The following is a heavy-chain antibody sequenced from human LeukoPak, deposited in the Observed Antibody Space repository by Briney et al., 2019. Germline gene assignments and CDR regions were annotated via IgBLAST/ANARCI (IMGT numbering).Heavy chain of an antibody. CDR1: GFTFQTYT. CDR2: IRQSDGRT. V-gene: IGHV3-23*01. J-gene: IGHJ4*02. Sequence: GESLRLSCAASGFTFQTYTLYWVRQAPGKGLEWVSGIRQSDGRTYYADAVTGRFTISTDNSKNTLYLQMNSLRAEDTALYYCAKGLERESRLDSWGQGTLVTVSS. D-gene: IGHD1-1*01. CDR3: AKGLERESRLDS.